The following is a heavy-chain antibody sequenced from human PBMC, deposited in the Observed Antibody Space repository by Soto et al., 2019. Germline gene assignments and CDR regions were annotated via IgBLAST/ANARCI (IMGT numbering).Heavy chain of an antibody. CDR2: IYYSGST. CDR1: GGSITSDGYY. V-gene: IGHV4-31*03. CDR3: ARSLGQGDYYYFIDV. Sequence: SETLSLTCTVSGGSITSDGYYWTWIRQHPGKGLEWIGYIYYSGSTYYNPSLKSRLSISVDASKSQFSLKLSSVTAADTAVYYCARSLGQGDYYYFIDVWGKGTTVTVSS. J-gene: IGHJ6*03. D-gene: IGHD3-16*01.